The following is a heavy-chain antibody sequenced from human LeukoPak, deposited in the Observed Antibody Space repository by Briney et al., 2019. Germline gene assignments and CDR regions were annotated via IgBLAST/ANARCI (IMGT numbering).Heavy chain of an antibody. D-gene: IGHD6-19*01. J-gene: IGHJ4*02. CDR3: AKDLRGYSSGWPADY. Sequence: GGFLRLSCAASGFTFSNYGMYWVRQAPGKGLEWEAIISYDGNDKYYADSVKGRFSISRDNSRNTLYLQMSSLKPEDTAVYYCAKDLRGYSSGWPADYWGQGTLVTVSS. V-gene: IGHV3-30*18. CDR2: ISYDGNDK. CDR1: GFTFSNYG.